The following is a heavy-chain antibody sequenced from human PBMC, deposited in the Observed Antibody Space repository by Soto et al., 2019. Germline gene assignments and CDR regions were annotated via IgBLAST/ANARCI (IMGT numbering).Heavy chain of an antibody. J-gene: IGHJ6*02. CDR1: GFTFSSYA. V-gene: IGHV3-23*01. Sequence: GGSLRLSCAASGFTFSSYAMSWVRQAPGKGLEWVSAISGSGGSTYYADSVKGRFTISRDNSKNTLYLQMNSLRAEDTAVYYCANLPRPSVMTTVTLALVHGMDVWGQGTTVTVSS. CDR3: ANLPRPSVMTTVTLALVHGMDV. CDR2: ISGSGGST. D-gene: IGHD4-17*01.